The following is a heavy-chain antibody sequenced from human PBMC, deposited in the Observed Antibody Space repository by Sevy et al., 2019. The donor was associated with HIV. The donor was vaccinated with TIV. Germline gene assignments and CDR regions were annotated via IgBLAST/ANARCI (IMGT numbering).Heavy chain of an antibody. CDR1: GFTFSSYG. CDR2: ISYDGSNK. J-gene: IGHJ6*02. V-gene: IGHV3-30*18. Sequence: GGSLRLSCAASGFTFSSYGMHWVRQAPGKGLEWVAVISYDGSNKYYADSVKGRFTISRDNSKNTLYLQMNSLRAEDTAVYYCVNGGRWMYSSPPYDSYYGMDVWGQGTTVTVSS. CDR3: VNGGRWMYSSPPYDSYYGMDV. D-gene: IGHD6-13*01.